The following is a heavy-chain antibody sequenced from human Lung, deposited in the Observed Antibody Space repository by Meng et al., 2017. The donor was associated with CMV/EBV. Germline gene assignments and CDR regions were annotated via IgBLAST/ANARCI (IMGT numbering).Heavy chain of an antibody. CDR3: ATGSPPAGREQPTRGLDS. V-gene: IGHV1-69*05. D-gene: IGHD1-26*01. CDR1: GDTFDRIT. J-gene: IGHJ4*02. CDR2: IIPLYGTP. Sequence: SVKVSXKASGDTFDRITLSWVRQAPGQGLEWMGGIIPLYGTPKYAQKFQGRVRIITDESATIAYMDLNSLQSEDTAVYFCATGSPPAGREQPTRGLDSWGQGTLVTVSS.